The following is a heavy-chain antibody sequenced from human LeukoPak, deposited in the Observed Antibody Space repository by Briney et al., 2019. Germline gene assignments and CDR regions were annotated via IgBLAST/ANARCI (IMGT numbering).Heavy chain of an antibody. CDR2: IYSGGST. J-gene: IGHJ4*02. CDR1: GFTFSSYA. CDR3: AREFDSSSLDY. V-gene: IGHV3-66*01. D-gene: IGHD6-6*01. Sequence: PGGSLRLSCAASGFTFSSYAMSWVRQAPGKGLEWVSVIYSGGSTYYADSVKGRFTISRDNSRNTLYLQMNSLRAEDTAVYYCAREFDSSSLDYWGQGTLVTVPS.